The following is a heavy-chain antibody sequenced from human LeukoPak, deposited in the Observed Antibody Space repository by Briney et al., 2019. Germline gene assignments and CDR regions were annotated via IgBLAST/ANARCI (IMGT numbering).Heavy chain of an antibody. Sequence: SETLSLTCSVSGGSMTNFYWGWIRQPPGKGMQWIGYVFYRGTSNHNPSLENRVTMSVDTSKNQFSLKLSSVTAADTAVYYCARVKYNWNYPLDYYYMDVWGKGTTVTVSS. D-gene: IGHD1-7*01. CDR2: VFYRGTS. CDR3: ARVKYNWNYPLDYYYMDV. V-gene: IGHV4-59*01. CDR1: GGSMTNFY. J-gene: IGHJ6*03.